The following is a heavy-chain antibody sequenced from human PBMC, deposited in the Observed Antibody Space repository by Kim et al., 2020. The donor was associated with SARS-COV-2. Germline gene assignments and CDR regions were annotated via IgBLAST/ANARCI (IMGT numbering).Heavy chain of an antibody. CDR1: GFTFSNAW. CDR3: TTGITMIVVVSLSPDI. J-gene: IGHJ3*02. V-gene: IGHV3-15*01. Sequence: GGSLRLSCAASGFTFSNAWMSWVRQAPGKGLEWVGRIKSKTDGGTTDYAAPVKGRFTISRDDSKNTLYLQMNSLKTEDTAVYYCTTGITMIVVVSLSPDIWGQGTMVTVSS. D-gene: IGHD3-22*01. CDR2: IKSKTDGGTT.